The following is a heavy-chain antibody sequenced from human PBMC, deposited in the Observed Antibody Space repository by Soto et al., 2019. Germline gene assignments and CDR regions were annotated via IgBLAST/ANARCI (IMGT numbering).Heavy chain of an antibody. V-gene: IGHV4-4*07. CDR3: ARDGSDSYGMDV. D-gene: IGHD2-21*02. Sequence: PSETLSLTCNVSGGSIRSYYWSWVRRSAGKGLEWIGRLYNSGTTSYNPSLQTRVTMSADTSKNQLSLRLSAMTAADTAVYYCARDGSDSYGMDVWGQGTTVTVSS. CDR2: LYNSGTT. CDR1: GGSIRSYY. J-gene: IGHJ6*02.